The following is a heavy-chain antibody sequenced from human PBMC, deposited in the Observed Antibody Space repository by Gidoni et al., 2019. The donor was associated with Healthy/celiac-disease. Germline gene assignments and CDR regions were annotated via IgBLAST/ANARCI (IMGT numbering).Heavy chain of an antibody. CDR2: ISGSGGST. J-gene: IGHJ3*02. D-gene: IGHD3-10*01. V-gene: IGHV3-23*01. CDR1: GFTFSSYA. Sequence: EVPLLESGGGLVQPGGSLRLSGAASGFTFSSYAMSWVRQAPGKGLEWVSAISGSGGSTYYADSVKGRFTISRDNSKNTLYLQMNSLRAEDTAVYYCAKDGDTGRAFDIWGQGTMVTVSS. CDR3: AKDGDTGRAFDI.